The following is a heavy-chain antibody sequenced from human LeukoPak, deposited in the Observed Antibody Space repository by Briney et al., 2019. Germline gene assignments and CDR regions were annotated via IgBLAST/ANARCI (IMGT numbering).Heavy chain of an antibody. CDR2: IKQDGSEK. CDR3: ARARVAAKSGYMDV. D-gene: IGHD2-15*01. V-gene: IGHV3-7*01. J-gene: IGHJ6*03. Sequence: GGSLRLSCAASGFTFSSYWMSWVRQAPGKGLEWVANIKQDGSEKYYVDSVKGRFTISRDTPKNTLYLQMGSLRDEDLAVYYCARARVAAKSGYMDVWGAGTTVAISS. CDR1: GFTFSSYW.